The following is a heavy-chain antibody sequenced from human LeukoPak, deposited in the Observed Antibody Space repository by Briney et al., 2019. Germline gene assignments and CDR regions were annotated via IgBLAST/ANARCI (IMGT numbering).Heavy chain of an antibody. CDR1: GFTFSSYA. Sequence: GGSLRLSCAASGFTFSSYAMSWVRQAPGKGLEWVSAISGSGGSTYYADSVKGRFTISRDNSKNTLYLQMNSLRAEDTAVYYCARSIYGDYAAFDIWGQGTMVTVSS. V-gene: IGHV3-23*01. CDR2: ISGSGGST. D-gene: IGHD4-17*01. J-gene: IGHJ3*02. CDR3: ARSIYGDYAAFDI.